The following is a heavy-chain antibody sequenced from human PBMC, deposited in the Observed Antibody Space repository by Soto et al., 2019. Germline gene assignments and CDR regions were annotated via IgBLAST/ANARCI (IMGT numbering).Heavy chain of an antibody. D-gene: IGHD2-2*01. CDR2: ISWNSGSI. CDR3: AKDALSLRYCSSTSCSGVGYYYYYYMDV. Sequence: GGSLRLSCAASGFTFDDYAMHWVRQAPGKGLEWVSGISWNSGSIVYADSVKGRFTISRDNAKNSLYLQMNSLRAEDTALYYCAKDALSLRYCSSTSCSGVGYYYYYYMDVWGKGTTVTVSS. J-gene: IGHJ6*03. V-gene: IGHV3-9*01. CDR1: GFTFDDYA.